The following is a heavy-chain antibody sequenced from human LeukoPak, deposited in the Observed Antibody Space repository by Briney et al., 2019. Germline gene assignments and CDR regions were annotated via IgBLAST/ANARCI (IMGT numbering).Heavy chain of an antibody. Sequence: GGSLRLSCAASGFTFSSYAMSWVRQAPGKGLEWVSAISGSGGSTYYADSVKGRFTISRDNSKNSLYLQMNSLRPDDTAVYYCAKSRAPTADPDAFDVWGQGTMVTVSS. CDR3: AKSRAPTADPDAFDV. CDR2: ISGSGGST. D-gene: IGHD1-14*01. V-gene: IGHV3-23*01. CDR1: GFTFSSYA. J-gene: IGHJ3*01.